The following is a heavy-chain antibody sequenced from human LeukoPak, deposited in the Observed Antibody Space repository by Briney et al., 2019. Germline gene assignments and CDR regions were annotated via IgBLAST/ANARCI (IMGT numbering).Heavy chain of an antibody. J-gene: IGHJ5*02. CDR3: ARGVVVVAATVNWFDT. V-gene: IGHV1-2*06. D-gene: IGHD2-15*01. Sequence: ASVKVSCKASGYTFTCYYMHWVRQAPGQGLEWMGRINPNSGGTNYEQKFQGRVTMTRDTSISTAYMELSRLRSDDTAVYYCARGVVVVAATVNWFDTWGQGPLVTVSS. CDR1: GYTFTCYY. CDR2: INPNSGGT.